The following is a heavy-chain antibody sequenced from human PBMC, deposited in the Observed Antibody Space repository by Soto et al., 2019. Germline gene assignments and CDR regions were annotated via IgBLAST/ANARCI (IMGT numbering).Heavy chain of an antibody. Sequence: SETLSLTCAVYGGSFSGYYWSWIRQPPGKGLEWIGEINHSGSTNYNPSLKSRVTISVDTSKNQFSVELSSVTAADTAVYYCARGKGYCSTSSCRECGSCYYDYWGQGALVTVSS. V-gene: IGHV4-34*01. CDR1: GGSFSGYY. CDR2: INHSGST. CDR3: ARGKGYCSTSSCRECGSCYYDY. J-gene: IGHJ4*02. D-gene: IGHD2-2*01.